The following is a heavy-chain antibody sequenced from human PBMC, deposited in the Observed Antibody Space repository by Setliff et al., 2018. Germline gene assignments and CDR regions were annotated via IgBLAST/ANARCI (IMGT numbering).Heavy chain of an antibody. J-gene: IGHJ4*02. V-gene: IGHV3-15*01. D-gene: IGHD3-10*01. CDR1: GFTFTNAW. Sequence: GGSLRLSCAASGFTFTNAWMSWVRQAPGKGLEWVGRIKSKTDGGTTDYAAPVKGRFTISRDDSKNTLYLQMNSLQTEDTALYYCTRVTHGLAAPEDYWGQGTLVTVS. CDR2: IKSKTDGGTT. CDR3: TRVTHGLAAPEDY.